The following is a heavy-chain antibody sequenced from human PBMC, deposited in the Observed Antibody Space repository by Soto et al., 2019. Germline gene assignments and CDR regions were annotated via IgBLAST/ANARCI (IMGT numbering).Heavy chain of an antibody. CDR3: ARGDYANGFDY. V-gene: IGHV4-30-2*01. Sequence: PSETLSLTCSVSGVSISSGGYSWSWIRQPPGKGLEWIGYIYHSGSTYYNPSLKSRVTISVDRSKNQFSLKLSSVTAADTAVYYCARGDYANGFDYWGQGTLVTVSS. CDR1: GVSISSGGYS. D-gene: IGHD2-8*01. J-gene: IGHJ4*02. CDR2: IYHSGST.